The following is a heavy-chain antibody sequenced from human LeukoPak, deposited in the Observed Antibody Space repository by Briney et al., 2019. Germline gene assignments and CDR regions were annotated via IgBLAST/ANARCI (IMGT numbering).Heavy chain of an antibody. Sequence: GGSLRLSCAASGFTFSDYYMSWIRQAPGKGLEWVSYISSSGSTIYYADSVKGRFTISRDNAKNTLYLQMNSLRAEDTAVYYCARDRAVPAAMVYYYYGMDVWGQGTTVTVSS. CDR3: ARDRAVPAAMVYYYYGMDV. D-gene: IGHD2-2*01. CDR2: ISSSGSTI. CDR1: GFTFSDYY. J-gene: IGHJ6*02. V-gene: IGHV3-11*04.